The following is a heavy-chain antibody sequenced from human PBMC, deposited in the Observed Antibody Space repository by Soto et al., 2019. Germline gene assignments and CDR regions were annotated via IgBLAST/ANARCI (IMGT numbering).Heavy chain of an antibody. J-gene: IGHJ4*02. V-gene: IGHV3-23*01. Sequence: GGSLRLSCAASGFTLSSYSMNWVRQAPGKGLEWVAGITGTGGSTYYADSVKGRFTISRDNSKNTLSLQMNSLRVEDTAVYYCAKDRSQYDYWGQGTLVTVSS. CDR3: AKDRSQYDY. CDR2: ITGTGGST. CDR1: GFTLSSYS.